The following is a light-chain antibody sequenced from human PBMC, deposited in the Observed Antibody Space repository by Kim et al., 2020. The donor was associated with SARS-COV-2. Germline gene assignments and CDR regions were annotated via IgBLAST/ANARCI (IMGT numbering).Light chain of an antibody. CDR2: EDS. Sequence: NFMLTQPHSVSGPPGETVSISCTRSSGRIATNYVQWYLQRPGSAPTTVIFEDSERPSGVPGRFSGSIDSSSNSASLTISGLKPEDEADYYCQSYDADNVVFGGGTQLTVL. V-gene: IGLV6-57*03. CDR3: QSYDADNVV. CDR1: SGRIATNY. J-gene: IGLJ7*01.